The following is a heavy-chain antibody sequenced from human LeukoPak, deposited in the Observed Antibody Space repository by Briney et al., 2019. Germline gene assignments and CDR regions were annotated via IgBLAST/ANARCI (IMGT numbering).Heavy chain of an antibody. V-gene: IGHV5-51*01. CDR1: GYSFSSHW. Sequence: GESLKISCKGSGYSFSSHWIGWVRQMPGKGLEWMGIIYPGDSDTRYSPSFQGQVTISADKSISTAYLQWSSLKASDTAMYYCASPSGYSYGSHAFDIWGQGTMVTVSS. CDR3: ASPSGYSYGSHAFDI. J-gene: IGHJ3*02. CDR2: IYPGDSDT. D-gene: IGHD5-18*01.